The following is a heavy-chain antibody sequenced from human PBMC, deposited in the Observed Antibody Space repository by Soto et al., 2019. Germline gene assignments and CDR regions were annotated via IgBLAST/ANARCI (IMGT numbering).Heavy chain of an antibody. V-gene: IGHV1-3*01. J-gene: IGHJ4*02. CDR1: GYTFTSYA. Sequence: ASVKVSCKASGYTFTSYAMHWVRQAPGQRLEWMGWINAGNGNTKYSQKFQGRVTITRDTSASTAYMELSSLRSEDTAVYYCARDHYDYIWGSYREYYFDYWGQGTLVTV. CDR3: ARDHYDYIWGSYREYYFDY. D-gene: IGHD3-16*02. CDR2: INAGNGNT.